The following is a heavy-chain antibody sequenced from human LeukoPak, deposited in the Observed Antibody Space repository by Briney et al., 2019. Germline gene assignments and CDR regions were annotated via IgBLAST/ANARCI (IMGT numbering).Heavy chain of an antibody. Sequence: GGSLRLSCAPSGFTFTTYWMGWVRQSPVKGLEWVASIKQGGSERHYVDSVKGRFTISRDNAQNSLYLQMQSLRAEDTAFYYCATNPPGIAVAGNGNFDNWGQGTLVTVSS. CDR1: GFTFTTYW. D-gene: IGHD6-19*01. J-gene: IGHJ4*02. CDR2: IKQGGSER. CDR3: ATNPPGIAVAGNGNFDN. V-gene: IGHV3-7*03.